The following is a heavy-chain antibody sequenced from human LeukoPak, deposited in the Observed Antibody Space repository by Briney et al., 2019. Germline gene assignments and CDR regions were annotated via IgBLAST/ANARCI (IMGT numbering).Heavy chain of an antibody. CDR2: IKSKTDGGTT. J-gene: IGHJ4*02. Sequence: GGSLRLSCAASGFTFSNAWMSWVRQAPGKGLEWVGRIKSKTDGGTTDYAAPVKGRFTISRDDSKNTLYLQMNSLKTEDTAVYYCTTALQRLWFGEFPGYWGQGTLVTVSS. V-gene: IGHV3-15*01. D-gene: IGHD3-10*01. CDR1: GFTFSNAW. CDR3: TTALQRLWFGEFPGY.